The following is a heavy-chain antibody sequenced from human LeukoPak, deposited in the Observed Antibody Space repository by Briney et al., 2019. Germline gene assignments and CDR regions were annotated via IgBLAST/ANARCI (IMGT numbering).Heavy chain of an antibody. CDR3: AKDFGELLYGDAFDI. J-gene: IGHJ3*02. CDR1: GFTFSSYS. CDR2: ISYDGSNK. V-gene: IGHV3-30*18. Sequence: GGSLRLSCAASGFTFSSYSMNWVRQAPGKGLEWVAVISYDGSNKYYADSVKGRFTISRDNSKNTLYLQMNSLRVEDTAVYYCAKDFGELLYGDAFDIWGQGTMVAVSS. D-gene: IGHD3-10*01.